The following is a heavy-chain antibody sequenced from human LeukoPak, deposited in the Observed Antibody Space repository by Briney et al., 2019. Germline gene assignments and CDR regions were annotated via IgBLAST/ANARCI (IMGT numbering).Heavy chain of an antibody. V-gene: IGHV4-59*01. CDR2: IIYSGGT. CDR3: ARMDSGSYFDS. J-gene: IGHJ4*02. D-gene: IGHD3-10*01. CDR1: GGSFSDYY. Sequence: SETLSLTCTVSGGSFSDYYWSWIRQPPGKGLEWIGYIIYSGGTNYSPSLKSRITISVDTSKNQFSLKLSSVTAADTAVYYCARMDSGSYFDSWGQGSLVTVCS.